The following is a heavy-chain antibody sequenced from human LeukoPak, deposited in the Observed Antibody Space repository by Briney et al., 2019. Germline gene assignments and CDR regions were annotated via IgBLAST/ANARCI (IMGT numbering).Heavy chain of an antibody. D-gene: IGHD3-10*01. CDR3: AKGVDGSGSYFNDY. CDR2: ISWNSGSI. CDR1: GFTFDDYA. Sequence: GRSLRLSCAASGFTFDDYAMHWVRQAPGKGLEWVSGISWNSGSIGYADSVRGRFTISRDNAKNSLYLQMNSLRAEDTALYYCAKGVDGSGSYFNDYWGQGTLVTVSS. V-gene: IGHV3-9*01. J-gene: IGHJ4*02.